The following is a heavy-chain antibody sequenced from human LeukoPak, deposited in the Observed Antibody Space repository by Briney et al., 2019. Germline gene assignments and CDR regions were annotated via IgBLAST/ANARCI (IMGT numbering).Heavy chain of an antibody. CDR2: IYYSGST. Sequence: SETLSLTCAVSGGSISSYYWSWIRQPPGKGLEWIGYIYYSGSTNYNPSLKSRVTISVDTSKNQFSLKLSSVTAADTAVYYCARDAAQPGYYYYYYMDVWGKGTTVTVSS. J-gene: IGHJ6*03. CDR3: ARDAAQPGYYYYYYMDV. V-gene: IGHV4-59*01. D-gene: IGHD1-14*01. CDR1: GGSISSYY.